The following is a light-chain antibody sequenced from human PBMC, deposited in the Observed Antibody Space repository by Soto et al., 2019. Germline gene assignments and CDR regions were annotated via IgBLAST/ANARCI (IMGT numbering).Light chain of an antibody. V-gene: IGKV3-20*01. J-gene: IGKJ2*01. Sequence: EIVLTQSPGTLSLSPGERATLSCRASQSVTSSSLAWYQQKPGQAPRLLIYGASSRASGIPDRFSGSGSGTDFTLTISRLEPEDCAVYYCQQHSRSPPAYTFGQGTKLEIQ. CDR2: GAS. CDR1: QSVTSSS. CDR3: QQHSRSPPAYT.